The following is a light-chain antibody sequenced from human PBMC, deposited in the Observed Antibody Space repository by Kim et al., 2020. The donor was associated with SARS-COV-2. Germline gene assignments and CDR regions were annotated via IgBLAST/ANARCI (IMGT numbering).Light chain of an antibody. CDR1: SSNIGSNY. CDR2: RNN. J-gene: IGLJ1*01. CDR3: AAWDDSLSGLYV. Sequence: VLTQPPSASGTPGQRVTISCSGSSSNIGSNYVYWYQQLPGTAPKLLIYRNNQRPSGVPDRFSGSKSGTSASLAISGLRSEDEADYYCAAWDDSLSGLYVFGTGTKVTVL. V-gene: IGLV1-47*01.